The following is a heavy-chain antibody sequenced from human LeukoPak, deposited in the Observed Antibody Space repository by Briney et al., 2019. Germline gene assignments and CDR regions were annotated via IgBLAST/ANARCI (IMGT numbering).Heavy chain of an antibody. D-gene: IGHD3-3*01. CDR1: RFTFDDYA. Sequence: GGSLRLSCAASRFTFDDYAMHWVRQAPGKGLEWVSGISWNSGSIGYADSVKGRFTISRDNAKNSLYLQMNSLRSDDTAVYYCARGPLLPAHDFWSGSQGVTNYWYFDLWGRGTLVTVSS. CDR2: ISWNSGSI. J-gene: IGHJ2*01. CDR3: ARGPLLPAHDFWSGSQGVTNYWYFDL. V-gene: IGHV3-9*01.